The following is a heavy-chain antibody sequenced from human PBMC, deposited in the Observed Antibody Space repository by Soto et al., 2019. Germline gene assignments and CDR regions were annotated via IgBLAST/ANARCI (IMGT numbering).Heavy chain of an antibody. V-gene: IGHV1-18*01. CDR3: ARDLRPYYYYYMDV. CDR2: ISAYNGNT. Sequence: GASVKVSCKASGYTFTSYGISWVRQAPGQGLEWMGWISAYNGNTNYAQKLQGRVIMTTDTSTSTAYMELRSLRSDDTAVYYCARDLRPYYYYYMDVWGKGTTVTVSS. CDR1: GYTFTSYG. D-gene: IGHD2-21*01. J-gene: IGHJ6*03.